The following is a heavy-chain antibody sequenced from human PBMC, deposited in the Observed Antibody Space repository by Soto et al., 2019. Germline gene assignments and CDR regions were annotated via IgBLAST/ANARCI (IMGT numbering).Heavy chain of an antibody. D-gene: IGHD6-13*01. Sequence: ESLKISCKGSGYSFTSYWISWVRQMPGKGLEWMGRIDPSDSYTNYSPSFQGHVTISADKSISTAYLQWSSLKASDTAMYYCARHEGSSSWTSYYYYGMDVWGQGTTVTVSS. V-gene: IGHV5-10-1*01. CDR3: ARHEGSSSWTSYYYYGMDV. CDR1: GYSFTSYW. CDR2: IDPSDSYT. J-gene: IGHJ6*02.